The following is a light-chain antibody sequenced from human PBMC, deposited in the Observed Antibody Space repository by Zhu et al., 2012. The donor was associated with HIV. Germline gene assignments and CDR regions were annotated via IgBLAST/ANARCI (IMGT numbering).Light chain of an antibody. CDR1: QSVSSN. CDR3: HQYNNWPLWT. J-gene: IGKJ1*01. Sequence: IVLTQSPGTLSVSPGERATLSCRASQSVSSNLAWYQKKPGQAPRLLIYGASTRPPGIPARFSGSGSGTEFTLTISSLQSEDFAVYYCHQYNNWPLWTFGQGTKVEI. CDR2: GAS. V-gene: IGKV3-15*01.